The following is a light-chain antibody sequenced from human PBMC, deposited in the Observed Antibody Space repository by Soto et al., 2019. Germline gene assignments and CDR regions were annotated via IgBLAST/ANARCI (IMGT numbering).Light chain of an antibody. CDR1: QSVSSSY. J-gene: IGKJ1*01. CDR2: GAS. Sequence: EIVLTQSPDTLSLSPVDRATLSCRASQSVSSSYIAWYQQKPGQAPRLLLYGASSRATRIPDRFSGSGSGADFTLSISRLEPEDFAVYCYKEYGTSRTFGQGTKVEI. CDR3: KEYGTSRT. V-gene: IGKV3-20*01.